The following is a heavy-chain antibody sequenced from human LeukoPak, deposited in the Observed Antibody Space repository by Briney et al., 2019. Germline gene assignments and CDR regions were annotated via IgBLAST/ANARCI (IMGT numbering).Heavy chain of an antibody. CDR3: ATNYDILTPKGY. CDR1: GYTFINYY. Sequence: GASVKVSCKASGYTFINYYIHWVRQAPGQGLEWVGIINPDGGGTSSAQKFQGRVTMTSDTSTSTVYMELSSLRSEDTAVYYCATNYDILTPKGYRGQGTLVTVSS. V-gene: IGHV1-46*01. CDR2: INPDGGGT. J-gene: IGHJ4*02. D-gene: IGHD3-9*01.